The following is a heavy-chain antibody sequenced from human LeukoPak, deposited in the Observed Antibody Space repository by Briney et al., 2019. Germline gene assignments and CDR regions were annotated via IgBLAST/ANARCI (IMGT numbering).Heavy chain of an antibody. Sequence: PSETLSLTCTVSGGSITRYYWTWIRQPPGKGLEWIGYIFYNGSTNYNPSLKSRVAVSLDTSKRQFSLRLTSVTAADTAVYYRARDGCSSTSCYSDYYYGMDVWGQGTTVTVSS. CDR2: IFYNGST. V-gene: IGHV4-59*01. D-gene: IGHD2-2*01. CDR3: ARDGCSSTSCYSDYYYGMDV. CDR1: GGSITRYY. J-gene: IGHJ6*02.